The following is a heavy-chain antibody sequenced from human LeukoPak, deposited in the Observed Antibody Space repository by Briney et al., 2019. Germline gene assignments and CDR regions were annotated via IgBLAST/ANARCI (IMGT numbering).Heavy chain of an antibody. CDR2: IYYSGST. V-gene: IGHV4-59*01. D-gene: IGHD3-10*01. Sequence: PSETLSLTCTVSGGSISSYYWRWIRQPPGKGLEWIGDIYYSGSTNYNPSLKSRVTMSVDTSKNQSSLKLSSVTAADTAVYYCARVPPRGSGSYSTDYWGQGTLVTVSS. CDR1: GGSISSYY. CDR3: ARVPPRGSGSYSTDY. J-gene: IGHJ4*02.